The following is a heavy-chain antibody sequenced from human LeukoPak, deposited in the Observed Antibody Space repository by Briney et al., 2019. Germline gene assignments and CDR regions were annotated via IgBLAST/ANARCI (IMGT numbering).Heavy chain of an antibody. CDR2: INHSGST. Sequence: SETLSLTCAVYGGSFSGYYWSWIRQSPGKGLEWIGEINHSGSTNYNPSLKSRVTISVDTSKNQFFLKLSSVTAADTAVYYCARIGAARPFVYYFDYWGQGTLVTVSS. CDR3: ARIGAARPFVYYFDY. D-gene: IGHD6-6*01. CDR1: GGSFSGYY. J-gene: IGHJ4*02. V-gene: IGHV4-34*01.